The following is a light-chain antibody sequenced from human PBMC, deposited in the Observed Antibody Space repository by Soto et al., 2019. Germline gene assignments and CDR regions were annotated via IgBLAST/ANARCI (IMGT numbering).Light chain of an antibody. J-gene: IGKJ2*01. CDR1: QSVSSY. V-gene: IGKV3-11*01. Sequence: EIVLTQSPATLSLSPGERATLSCRASQSVSSYLAWYQQKPGQAPRLRIYDASNRATGIPARFSGSGSGTDFTLTISSLAPEDFAVYYCQQRSNWPPMYTFGQGNKLEIK. CDR3: QQRSNWPPMYT. CDR2: DAS.